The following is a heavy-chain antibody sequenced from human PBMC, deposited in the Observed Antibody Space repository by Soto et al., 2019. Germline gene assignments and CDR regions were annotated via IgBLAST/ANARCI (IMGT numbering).Heavy chain of an antibody. CDR3: ATMGTPATGLYYFDY. J-gene: IGHJ4*02. D-gene: IGHD1-7*01. V-gene: IGHV4-30-4*01. CDR1: GGSISSGNYY. CDR2: ISYSGSP. Sequence: QVQLQESGPGLVKPSQTLSLTCTVSGGSISSGNYYWSWIRQPPGKGLEWIGFISYSGSPYYNASLKSRVTISVDTSKNQFSLNLSFVTAEDTAVYYCATMGTPATGLYYFDYWGQGTLVTVSS.